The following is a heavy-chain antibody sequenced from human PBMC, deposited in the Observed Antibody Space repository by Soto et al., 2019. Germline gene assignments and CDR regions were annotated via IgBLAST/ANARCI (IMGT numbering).Heavy chain of an antibody. V-gene: IGHV3-23*01. Sequence: GGSLRLSCAASGFTFTSDAMSWVRQAPEKGLEWVSGISGSGRNTYYAGSVKGRFTISRDNSMNTLYLQMNGLRAEDTAVYYCAKGGVATSRFDYWGQGILVTVPQ. CDR2: ISGSGRNT. J-gene: IGHJ4*02. D-gene: IGHD5-12*01. CDR3: AKGGVATSRFDY. CDR1: GFTFTSDA.